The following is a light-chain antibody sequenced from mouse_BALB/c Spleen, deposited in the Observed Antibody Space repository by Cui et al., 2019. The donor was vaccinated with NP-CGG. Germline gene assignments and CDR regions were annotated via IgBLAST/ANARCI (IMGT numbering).Light chain of an antibody. V-gene: IGLV1*01. CDR1: TGPVTTSNY. J-gene: IGLJ1*01. CDR3: ALWYSNHWV. CDR2: GTH. Sequence: QAIVTQESALTPSPGETVTLTCRSSTGPVTTSNYANWVQEKPDHLFTGLIGGTHNRAPGVPARFSGSLIGDKAALTITGAQTEDETIYFCALWYSNHWVFGGGTKLTVL.